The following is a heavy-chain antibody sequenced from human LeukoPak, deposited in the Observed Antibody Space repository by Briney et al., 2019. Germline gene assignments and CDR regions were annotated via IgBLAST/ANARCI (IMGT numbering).Heavy chain of an antibody. Sequence: GESLKISCKGSGYSFTSYWIGWVRQMPGKGLEWMGIIYPGDSDTRYSPSFQGQVTISADKSISTAYLQWSSLKASDTAMYYCARPNCSGGSCYYFDYWGQGTLVTVSS. J-gene: IGHJ4*02. V-gene: IGHV5-51*01. D-gene: IGHD2-15*01. CDR1: GYSFTSYW. CDR3: ARPNCSGGSCYYFDY. CDR2: IYPGDSDT.